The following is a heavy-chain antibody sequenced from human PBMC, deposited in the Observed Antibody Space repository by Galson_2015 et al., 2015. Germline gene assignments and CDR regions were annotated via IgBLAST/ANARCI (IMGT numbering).Heavy chain of an antibody. J-gene: IGHJ4*02. D-gene: IGHD6-13*01. Sequence: SVKVSCKASGSTFTSYAMHWVRQAPGQRLGWMGWINAGNGNTKYSQKFQGRVTITRDTSASTAYMELSSLRSEDTAVYYCARDRGSSWFGPLDYWGQGTLVTVSS. CDR1: GSTFTSYA. CDR3: ARDRGSSWFGPLDY. CDR2: INAGNGNT. V-gene: IGHV1-3*01.